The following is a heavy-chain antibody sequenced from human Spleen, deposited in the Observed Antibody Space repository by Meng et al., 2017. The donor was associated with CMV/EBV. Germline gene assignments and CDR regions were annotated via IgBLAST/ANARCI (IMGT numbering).Heavy chain of an antibody. Sequence: GESLKISCAGSGFTFRSHWMHWVRQPPGKGIVWVSRIKSDGSGTNYADSVKGRFTISTDNAKHTLHLQMNSLRAEDTAVYYWVASPDYGMDVWGQGTTVTVSS. D-gene: IGHD2-2*01. CDR1: GFTFRSHW. CDR2: IKSDGSGT. V-gene: IGHV3-74*01. J-gene: IGHJ6*02. CDR3: VASPDYGMDV.